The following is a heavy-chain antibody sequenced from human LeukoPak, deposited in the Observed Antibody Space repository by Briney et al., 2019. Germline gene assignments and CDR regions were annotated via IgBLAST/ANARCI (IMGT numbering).Heavy chain of an antibody. D-gene: IGHD6-13*01. CDR1: WFWLSTTGEG. Sequence: AAPTLATPTHTLTLTCTFSWFWLSTTGEGVGWIRQPPGMALEWLALIYWDDDKRHSPSLKSSLTITKDTSNHDVVLTMINVDDVDTDKYYCVRCMLSWYYYFDYWGQGALVTVS. V-gene: IGHV2-5*02. J-gene: IGHJ4*02. CDR2: IYWDDDK. CDR3: VRCMLSWYYYFDY.